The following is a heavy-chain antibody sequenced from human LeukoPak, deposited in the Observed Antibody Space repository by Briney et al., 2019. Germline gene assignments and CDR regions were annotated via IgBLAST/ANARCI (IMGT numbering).Heavy chain of an antibody. CDR1: GYSISSGYY. J-gene: IGHJ4*02. Sequence: PSETLSLTCAVSGYSISSGYYWGWIRQPPGKGLEWIGSIYHSGSTYYNPSLKSRDTISVDTSKNQFSLKLSSVTAADTAVYYCARYGDFVEGFDYWGQGTLVTVSS. D-gene: IGHD4-17*01. CDR3: ARYGDFVEGFDY. V-gene: IGHV4-38-2*01. CDR2: IYHSGST.